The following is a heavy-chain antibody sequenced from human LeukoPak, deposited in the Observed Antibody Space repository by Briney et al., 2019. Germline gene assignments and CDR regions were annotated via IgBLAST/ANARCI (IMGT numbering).Heavy chain of an antibody. Sequence: GGSLRLSCAAPGFTFSSFAMHWVRQAPGKGLEWVAVISYDGSHKDYADSVKGRFTISRDNSKDTLYLQMNSLRAEDTAVYYCARAWDTVTVPGPFDYWGQGTLATVSS. J-gene: IGHJ4*02. D-gene: IGHD5-18*01. CDR2: ISYDGSHK. CDR3: ARAWDTVTVPGPFDY. CDR1: GFTFSSFA. V-gene: IGHV3-30*01.